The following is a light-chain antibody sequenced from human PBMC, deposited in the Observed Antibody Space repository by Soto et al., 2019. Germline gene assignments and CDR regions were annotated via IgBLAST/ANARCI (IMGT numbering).Light chain of an antibody. CDR2: GEF. V-gene: IGKV3-15*01. Sequence: ELVMTQSPATLSVSPGDSATLSCRASQSVSSDLAWYQQKTGQAPRLLIYGEFTRATGIPDRLSGSGSGAELNLTIIRLQSEDFAAYYCQKYNNWPLTCGGGTKVDIK. CDR1: QSVSSD. CDR3: QKYNNWPLT. J-gene: IGKJ4*01.